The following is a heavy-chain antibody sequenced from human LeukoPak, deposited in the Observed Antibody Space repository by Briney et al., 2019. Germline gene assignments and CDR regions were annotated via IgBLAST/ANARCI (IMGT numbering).Heavy chain of an antibody. Sequence: GGSLRLSCAASGFTFSSYEMNWVRQAPGKGLEWVAVISYDGSNKYYADSVKGRFTISRDNSKNTLYLQMNSLRAEDTAVYYCAKGPRSYYYDSSGFDYWGQGTLVTVSS. CDR2: ISYDGSNK. CDR3: AKGPRSYYYDSSGFDY. CDR1: GFTFSSYE. J-gene: IGHJ4*02. V-gene: IGHV3-30*18. D-gene: IGHD3-22*01.